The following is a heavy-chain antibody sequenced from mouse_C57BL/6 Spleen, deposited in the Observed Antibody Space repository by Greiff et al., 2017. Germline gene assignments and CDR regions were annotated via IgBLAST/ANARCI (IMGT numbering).Heavy chain of an antibody. V-gene: IGHV1-15*01. D-gene: IGHD1-2*01. Sequence: QVQLQQSGAELVRPGASVTLSCKASGYTFTDYEMHWVKQTPVHGLEWIGAIDPETGGTAYNQKFKGKAILTADKSSSTAYMELRSLTSEDSAVYYCTRSPFTTAYARDYWGQGTSVTVSS. CDR3: TRSPFTTAYARDY. CDR2: IDPETGGT. CDR1: GYTFTDYE. J-gene: IGHJ4*01.